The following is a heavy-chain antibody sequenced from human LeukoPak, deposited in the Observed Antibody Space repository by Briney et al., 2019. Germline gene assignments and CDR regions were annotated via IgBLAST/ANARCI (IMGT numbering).Heavy chain of an antibody. CDR3: ARERVAATNGFDY. J-gene: IGHJ4*02. D-gene: IGHD2-15*01. Sequence: PSETLSLTRTVSGGSISSGIYYWSWIRQPAGKGLEWIGRIYTSGSTNYNPSLKSRVTISVDTTKNQFSLKLSSVTAADTAVYYCARERVAATNGFDYWGQGTLVTVSS. CDR1: GGSISSGIYY. CDR2: IYTSGST. V-gene: IGHV4-61*02.